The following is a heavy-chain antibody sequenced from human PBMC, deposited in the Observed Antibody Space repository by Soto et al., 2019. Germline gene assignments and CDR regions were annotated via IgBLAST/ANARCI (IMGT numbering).Heavy chain of an antibody. Sequence: VASVKVSCKASGYTFTSYAMHWVRQAPGQRLEWMGWINAGNGNTKYSQKFQGRVTITRDTSASTAYMELSSLRSEDTAVYYCARVPYDFWSGCFGGMGVWGQGTTVTVSS. D-gene: IGHD3-3*01. CDR3: ARVPYDFWSGCFGGMGV. CDR2: INAGNGNT. CDR1: GYTFTSYA. V-gene: IGHV1-3*01. J-gene: IGHJ6*02.